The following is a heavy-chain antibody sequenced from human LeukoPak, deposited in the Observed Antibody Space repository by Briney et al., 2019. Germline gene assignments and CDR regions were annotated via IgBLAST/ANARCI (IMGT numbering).Heavy chain of an antibody. J-gene: IGHJ4*02. V-gene: IGHV4-34*01. CDR2: INHSGST. CDR3: AREPLWGSYRRYYFDY. CDR1: GGSFSGYY. Sequence: KPSETLSLTCAVYGGSFSGYYWSWIRQPPGKGLEWIGEINHSGSTNYNPSLKSRVTISVDTSKNQFSLKLSSVTAADTAVYYCAREPLWGSYRRYYFDYWGQGTLVTVSS. D-gene: IGHD3-16*02.